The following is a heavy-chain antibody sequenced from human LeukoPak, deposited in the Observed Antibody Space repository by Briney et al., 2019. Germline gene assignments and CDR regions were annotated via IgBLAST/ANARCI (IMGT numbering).Heavy chain of an antibody. V-gene: IGHV4-39*07. CDR2: IYYSGST. D-gene: IGHD5-18*01. CDR1: GGSISSSSYY. CDR3: ARPGYSYGFVH. Sequence: SETLSLTCTVSGGSISSSSYYWGWIRQPPGKGLEWIGSIYYSGSTYYNPSLKSRVTISVDTSKNQFSLKLSSVTAADTAVYYCARPGYSYGFVHWGQGTLVTVSS. J-gene: IGHJ4*02.